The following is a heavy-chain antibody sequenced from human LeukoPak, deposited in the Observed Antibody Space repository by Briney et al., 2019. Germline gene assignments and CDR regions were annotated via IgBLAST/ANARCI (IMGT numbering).Heavy chain of an antibody. Sequence: PGGSLRLSCAASGFTFSSYAMSWVRQAPGKGLVWVSRINSDGSSTSYADSVKGRFTISRDNAKNTLYLQMNSLRAEDTAVYYCARAGEQQLVRYYYYYYMDVWGKGTTVTVSS. D-gene: IGHD6-13*01. CDR1: GFTFSSYA. CDR2: INSDGSST. J-gene: IGHJ6*03. V-gene: IGHV3-74*01. CDR3: ARAGEQQLVRYYYYYYMDV.